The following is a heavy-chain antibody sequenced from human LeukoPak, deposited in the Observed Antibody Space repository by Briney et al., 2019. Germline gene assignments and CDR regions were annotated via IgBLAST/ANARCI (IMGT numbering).Heavy chain of an antibody. Sequence: GGSLRLSCAASGFTFSSYSMKWVRQAPGKGLEWVSSISSSSSYIYYADSVKGRFTISRDNAKNSLYLQMNSLRAEDTAVYYCARYCSSTSCYHPGAGSYYYYYMDVWGKGTTVTVSS. CDR3: ARYCSSTSCYHPGAGSYYYYYMDV. CDR1: GFTFSSYS. J-gene: IGHJ6*03. CDR2: ISSSSSYI. D-gene: IGHD2-2*01. V-gene: IGHV3-21*01.